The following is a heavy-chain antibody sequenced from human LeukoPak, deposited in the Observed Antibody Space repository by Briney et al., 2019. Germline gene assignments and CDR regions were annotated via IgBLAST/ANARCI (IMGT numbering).Heavy chain of an antibody. Sequence: SETLSLTCIVSGDSLTSNNYFWGWIRQSPGKGLEWLGSMYYSGVTYYSPSFKSRVTMSLDTSNNQFSLRLNSVTAADTAVYYCARRSFCAGDCLCLDYWGQGIQVTVSS. V-gene: IGHV4-39*01. CDR3: ARRSFCAGDCLCLDY. CDR2: MYYSGVT. D-gene: IGHD2-21*02. CDR1: GDSLTSNNYF. J-gene: IGHJ4*02.